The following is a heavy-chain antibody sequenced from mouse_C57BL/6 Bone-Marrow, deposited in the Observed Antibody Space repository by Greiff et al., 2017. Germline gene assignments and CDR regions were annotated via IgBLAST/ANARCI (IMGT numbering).Heavy chain of an antibody. CDR1: GFTFSSYG. V-gene: IGHV5-6*01. D-gene: IGHD2-5*01. J-gene: IGHJ4*01. Sequence: EVKLMESGGDLVKPGGSLKLSCAASGFTFSSYGMSWVRQTPDKRLEWVATISSGGSYTYYPDSVKGRFTISRDNAKNTLYLQMSSLKSEDTAMYYCASGTYYSNYDAMAYWWQGTSVSVSS. CDR3: ASGTYYSNYDAMAY. CDR2: ISSGGSYT.